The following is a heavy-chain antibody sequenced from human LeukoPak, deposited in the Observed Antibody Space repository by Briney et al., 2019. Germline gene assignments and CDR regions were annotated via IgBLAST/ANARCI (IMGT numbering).Heavy chain of an antibody. CDR3: ARDPGCPNGVCHSL. CDR1: GGSINSGGYY. Sequence: SETLSLTCTVSGGSINSGGYYWNWIRQHPGKGLEWIGYIYYSGSTYYNPSLRSRVSISADTSKNHFSLKLSSVSAADTAVYYCARDPGCPNGVCHSLWDQGILVAVSS. D-gene: IGHD2-8*01. V-gene: IGHV4-31*03. J-gene: IGHJ4*02. CDR2: IYYSGST.